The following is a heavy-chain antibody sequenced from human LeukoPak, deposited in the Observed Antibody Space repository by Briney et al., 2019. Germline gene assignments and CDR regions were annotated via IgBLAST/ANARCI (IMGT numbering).Heavy chain of an antibody. CDR1: GFTFSDYE. V-gene: IGHV3-48*01. CDR2: ISVSGTTI. CDR3: ARDTYYYDSSGYYPDY. Sequence: PGGSLRLSRAASGFTFSDYEMNWVRQAPGKGLEWLSHISVSGTTIHYADSVKGRFTISRDNAKNSLYLQMNSLRAEDTAVYYCARDTYYYDSSGYYPDYWGQGTLVTVSS. J-gene: IGHJ4*02. D-gene: IGHD3-22*01.